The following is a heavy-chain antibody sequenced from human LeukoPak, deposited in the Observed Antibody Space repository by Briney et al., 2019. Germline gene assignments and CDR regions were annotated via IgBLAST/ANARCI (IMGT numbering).Heavy chain of an antibody. Sequence: ASVKVSCKASGYTFTGYYMHWVRQAPGQGLEWMGWINPNSGSPHYAEKFQGRVTMTRDTSISTAYMEVSRLRFDDTAVYYCAKGLRYHDWLSPFDYWGQGTLVTVSS. V-gene: IGHV1-2*02. CDR2: INPNSGSP. D-gene: IGHD3-9*01. CDR1: GYTFTGYY. J-gene: IGHJ4*02. CDR3: AKGLRYHDWLSPFDY.